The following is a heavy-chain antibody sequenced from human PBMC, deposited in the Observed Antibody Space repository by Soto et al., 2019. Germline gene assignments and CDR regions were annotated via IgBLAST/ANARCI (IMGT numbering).Heavy chain of an antibody. V-gene: IGHV1-69*12. Sequence: QVQLVQSVAEVRQPASSVKVSCKTSGGTFSSYAISWVRQAPGQGLEWMGGIVPIVDTSTYAQKFQGRVTITADESTSTAYMELSSLRSDDTAIYYCVRVVAIPGYPDNWGQRTLVTVSS. J-gene: IGHJ4*02. D-gene: IGHD5-12*01. CDR3: VRVVAIPGYPDN. CDR1: GGTFSSYA. CDR2: IVPIVDTS.